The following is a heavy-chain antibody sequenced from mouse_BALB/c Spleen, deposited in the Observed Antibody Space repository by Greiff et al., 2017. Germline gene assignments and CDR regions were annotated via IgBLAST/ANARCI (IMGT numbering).Heavy chain of an antibody. CDR3: ARVFYYGSIYAMDY. J-gene: IGHJ4*01. D-gene: IGHD1-1*01. Sequence: EVKLVESGGGLVKPGGSLKLSCAASGFTFSSYAMSWVRQSPEKRLEWVAEISSGGSYTYYPDTVTGRFTISRDNAKNTLYLEMSSLRSEDTAMYYCARVFYYGSIYAMDYWGQGTSVTVSS. V-gene: IGHV5-9-4*01. CDR2: ISSGGSYT. CDR1: GFTFSSYA.